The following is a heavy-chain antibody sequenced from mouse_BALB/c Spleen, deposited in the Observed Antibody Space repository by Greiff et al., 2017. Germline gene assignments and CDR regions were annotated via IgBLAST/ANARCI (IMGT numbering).Heavy chain of an antibody. D-gene: IGHD1-1*01. CDR2: INPGSGGT. CDR1: GYAFTNYL. Sequence: QVQLQQSGAELVRPGTSVKVSCKASGYAFTNYLIEWVKQRPGQGLEWIGVINPGSGGTNYNEKFKGKATLTADKSSSTAYMQLSSLTSDDSAVYFCARSLYGSSYVDYWGQGTAVTVSS. CDR3: ARSLYGSSYVDY. J-gene: IGHJ4*01. V-gene: IGHV1-54*01.